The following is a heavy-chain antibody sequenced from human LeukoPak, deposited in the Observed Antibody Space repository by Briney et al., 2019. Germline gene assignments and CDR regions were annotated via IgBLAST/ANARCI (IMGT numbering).Heavy chain of an antibody. CDR2: IKQDGSEK. J-gene: IGHJ4*02. CDR1: GFTFSSYW. CDR3: ARDRPIAAAGTVVVTAILLDY. D-gene: IGHD2-21*02. V-gene: IGHV3-7*04. Sequence: GGSLRLSSAASGFTFSSYWMSWVRQAPGKGLEWVANIKQDGSEKYYVDSVKGRFTISRDNAKNSLYLQMNSLRAEDTAVYYCARDRPIAAAGTVVVTAILLDYWGQGTLVTVSS.